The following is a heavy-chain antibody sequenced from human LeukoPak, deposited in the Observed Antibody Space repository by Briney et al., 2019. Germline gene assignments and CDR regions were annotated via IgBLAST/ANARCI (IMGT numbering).Heavy chain of an antibody. CDR3: ARMVVPAAMVFDY. Sequence: GGSLRLSCAASGFTFSSYWMSWVRQAPGKGLEWVANIKQDGSEKYYVDSVKGRFTISRDNAKNSLYLQMNSLRAEDTAVYYCARMVVPAAMVFDYWGQGTLVTVSS. CDR1: GFTFSSYW. D-gene: IGHD2-2*01. CDR2: IKQDGSEK. V-gene: IGHV3-7*01. J-gene: IGHJ4*02.